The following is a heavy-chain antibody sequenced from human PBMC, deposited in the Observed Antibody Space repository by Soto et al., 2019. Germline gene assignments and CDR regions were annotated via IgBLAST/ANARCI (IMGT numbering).Heavy chain of an antibody. CDR1: GFIVSDNY. V-gene: IGHV3-53*01. Sequence: GGSMRLSCAGSGFIVSDNYMSWVRQDPGKGLEWVSLIYSGGSTYYADSVKGRFTISRDNSKNTLFLQINSLRAEDTAVYYCARVRGSSSAFFDYWGQRTLVTVSS. J-gene: IGHJ4*02. CDR2: IYSGGST. D-gene: IGHD6-6*01. CDR3: ARVRGSSSAFFDY.